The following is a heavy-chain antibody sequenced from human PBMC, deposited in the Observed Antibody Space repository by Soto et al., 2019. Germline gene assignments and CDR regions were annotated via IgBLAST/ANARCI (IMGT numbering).Heavy chain of an antibody. CDR3: ASTVATPHYYYYGMDV. J-gene: IGHJ6*02. Sequence: PSETLSLTCTVSGGSIGSGGYYWSWIRQHPGKGLEWIGYIYYSGSTYYNPSLKSRVTISVDTSKNQFSLKLSSVTAADTAVYYCASTVATPHYYYYGMDVWGQGTTVTFSS. V-gene: IGHV4-31*03. D-gene: IGHD5-12*01. CDR2: IYYSGST. CDR1: GGSIGSGGYY.